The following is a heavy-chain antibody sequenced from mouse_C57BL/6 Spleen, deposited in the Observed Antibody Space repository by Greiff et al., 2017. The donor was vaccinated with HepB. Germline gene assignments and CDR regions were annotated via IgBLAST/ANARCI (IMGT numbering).Heavy chain of an antibody. V-gene: IGHV1-64*01. CDR3: ARGSSYYAMDY. CDR2: IHPNSGST. Sequence: QVQLQQPGAELVKPGASVKLSCKASGYTFTSYWMHWVKQRPGQGLEWIGMIHPNSGSTNYNEKFKSKATLTVDKSSSTAYLQLSSLTSEDSAVYYCARGSSYYAMDYWGQGTSVTVSA. D-gene: IGHD1-1*01. CDR1: GYTFTSYW. J-gene: IGHJ4*01.